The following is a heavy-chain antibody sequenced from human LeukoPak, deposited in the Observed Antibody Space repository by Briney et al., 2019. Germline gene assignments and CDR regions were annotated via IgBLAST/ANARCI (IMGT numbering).Heavy chain of an antibody. CDR2: ISGSGEST. V-gene: IGHV3-23*01. CDR3: AKWGSGSYYKGSFDY. D-gene: IGHD3-10*01. J-gene: IGHJ4*02. CDR1: GFTFSSYA. Sequence: PPGGSLRLSCAASGFTFSSYAMSWVRQAPGKGLEWDSTISGSGESTYYADSVKGRFTISRDNSKNTLYLQMNSLGAEDTAVYYCAKWGSGSYYKGSFDYWGQGTLVTVSS.